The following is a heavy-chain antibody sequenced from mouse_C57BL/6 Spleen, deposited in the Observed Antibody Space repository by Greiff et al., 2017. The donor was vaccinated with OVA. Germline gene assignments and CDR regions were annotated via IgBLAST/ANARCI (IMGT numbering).Heavy chain of an antibody. CDR1: GFTFSDYY. CDR3: ARQQLYYGSSYEGYFDV. D-gene: IGHD1-1*01. J-gene: IGHJ1*03. CDR2: ISNGGGST. V-gene: IGHV5-12*01. Sequence: EVNVVESGGGLVQPGGSLKLSCAASGFTFSDYYMYWVRQTPEKRLEWVAYISNGGGSTYYPDTVKGRFTISRDNAKNTLYLQMSRLKSEDTAMYYCARQQLYYGSSYEGYFDVWGTGTTVTVSS.